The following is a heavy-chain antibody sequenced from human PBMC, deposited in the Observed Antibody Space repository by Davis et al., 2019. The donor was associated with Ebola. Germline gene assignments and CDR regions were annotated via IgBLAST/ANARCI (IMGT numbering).Heavy chain of an antibody. CDR2: IRSKANSYAT. CDR3: AKRFGEFNPYYYYMDV. D-gene: IGHD3-10*01. J-gene: IGHJ6*03. CDR1: GFTFSGSA. Sequence: GESLKISCAASGFTFSGSAMHWVRQASGKGLEWVGRIRSKANSYATAYAASVKGRFTISRDNSKNTLYLQMNSLRAEDTAVYYCAKRFGEFNPYYYYMDVWGKGTTVTVSS. V-gene: IGHV3-73*01.